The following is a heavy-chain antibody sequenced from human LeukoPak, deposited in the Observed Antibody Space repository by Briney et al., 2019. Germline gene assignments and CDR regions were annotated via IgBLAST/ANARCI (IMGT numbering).Heavy chain of an antibody. D-gene: IGHD3-22*01. CDR1: GGSISSSSYY. Sequence: SETLSLTCTVSGGSISSSSYYWGWIRQPPGKGLEWIGSIYYSGSTYYNPSLKSRVTISVDTSKNQFSLKLSSVTAADTAVYYCARHVYDSSGYHFDYWGQGTLVTVSS. CDR3: ARHVYDSSGYHFDY. V-gene: IGHV4-39*01. J-gene: IGHJ4*02. CDR2: IYYSGST.